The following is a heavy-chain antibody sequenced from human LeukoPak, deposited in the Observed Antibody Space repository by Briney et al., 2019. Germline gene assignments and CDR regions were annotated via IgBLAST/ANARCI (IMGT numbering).Heavy chain of an antibody. V-gene: IGHV3-7*01. J-gene: IGHJ4*02. Sequence: GGSLRLSCAASGFTFSSYSMNWVRQAPGKGLEWVANIKQDGSEKYYVDSVKGRFTISRDNAKNSLYLQMNSLRAEDTAVYYCARDLASEGDYWGQGTLVTVSS. CDR3: ARDLASEGDY. D-gene: IGHD6-6*01. CDR2: IKQDGSEK. CDR1: GFTFSSYS.